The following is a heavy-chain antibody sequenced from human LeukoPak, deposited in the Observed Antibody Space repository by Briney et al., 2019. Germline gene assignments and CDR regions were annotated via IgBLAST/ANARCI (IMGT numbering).Heavy chain of an antibody. V-gene: IGHV4-39*01. D-gene: IGHD5-24*01. CDR3: ARRRDGYNLYYFDY. J-gene: IGHJ4*02. Sequence: SETLSLTCTVSGGSISSSSYFWGWIRQPPGKGLEWVGSIHFSGSAYYNPSLKSRVTISVDTSKSQFSLKLSSVSAADTAVYYCARRRDGYNLYYFDYWGQGILVTVSS. CDR1: GGSISSSSYF. CDR2: IHFSGSA.